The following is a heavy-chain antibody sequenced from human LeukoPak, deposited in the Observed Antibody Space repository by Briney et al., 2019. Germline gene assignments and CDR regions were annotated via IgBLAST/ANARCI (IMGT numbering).Heavy chain of an antibody. Sequence: SVKVSCKASGGTFSSYAISWVRQAPGQGLEWMGGIIPIFGTAHYAQKFQGRVTITTDESTSTAYMELSSLRSEDTAVYYCARDQPPYPSSSWYGWFDPWGQGTLVTVSS. D-gene: IGHD6-13*01. J-gene: IGHJ5*02. CDR2: IIPIFGTA. CDR1: GGTFSSYA. CDR3: ARDQPPYPSSSWYGWFDP. V-gene: IGHV1-69*05.